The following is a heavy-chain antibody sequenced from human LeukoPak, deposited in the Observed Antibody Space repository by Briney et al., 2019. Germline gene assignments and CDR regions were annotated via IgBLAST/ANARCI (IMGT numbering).Heavy chain of an antibody. CDR3: ANYYGSGSYADY. Sequence: GGSLRLSCAASGFTFSNYAMTWIRQAPGKGLEWVSGISANGDNTYYADSVEGRFTISRDNSKNTLCLQMNSLRAEDTAVYYCANYYGSGSYADYWGQGALVTVSS. D-gene: IGHD3-10*01. J-gene: IGHJ4*02. V-gene: IGHV3-23*01. CDR1: GFTFSNYA. CDR2: ISANGDNT.